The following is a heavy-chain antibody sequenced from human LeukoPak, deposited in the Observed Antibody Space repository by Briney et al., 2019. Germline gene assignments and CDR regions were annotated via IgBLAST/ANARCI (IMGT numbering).Heavy chain of an antibody. CDR2: ISYDGSNK. J-gene: IGHJ6*02. CDR3: ARGVSSPRRPHYYYYYGMDV. D-gene: IGHD6-6*01. CDR1: GFTFSSYA. Sequence: PGRSLRLSCAASGFTFSSYAMHWVRQAPGKGLEWVAVISYDGSNKYYADSVKGRLTISRDNSKNTLYLQMNSLRAEDTAVYYCARGVSSPRRPHYYYYYGMDVWGQGTTVTVSS. V-gene: IGHV3-30-3*01.